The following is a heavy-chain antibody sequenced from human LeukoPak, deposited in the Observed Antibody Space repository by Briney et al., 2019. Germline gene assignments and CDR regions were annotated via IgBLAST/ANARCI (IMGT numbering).Heavy chain of an antibody. Sequence: PGRSLRLSCTASGFTFGDYAMSWVPQAPGKGLEWVAVISYDGSNKYYADSVKGRFTISRDNSKNTLYLQMNSLRAEDTAVYYCAHDTRGSIVVDYWDAFDIWGQGTMVTVSS. CDR3: AHDTRGSIVVDYWDAFDI. D-gene: IGHD3-22*01. CDR2: ISYDGSNK. V-gene: IGHV3-30*04. CDR1: GFTFGDYA. J-gene: IGHJ3*02.